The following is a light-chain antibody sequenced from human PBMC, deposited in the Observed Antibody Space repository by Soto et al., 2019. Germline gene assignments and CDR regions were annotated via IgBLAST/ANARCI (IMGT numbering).Light chain of an antibody. Sequence: QSVLTQPPSVSGSPGQSVTISCTGTSSDVGGYNYVSWFQQHPGKAPKVMIYEVSKRPSGVPDRFSGSKSGNTASLTISGLQAEDEADYYCCSNPGNVEVFGTGTKLTVL. CDR3: CSNPGNVEV. J-gene: IGLJ1*01. CDR2: EVS. V-gene: IGLV2-11*01. CDR1: SSDVGGYNY.